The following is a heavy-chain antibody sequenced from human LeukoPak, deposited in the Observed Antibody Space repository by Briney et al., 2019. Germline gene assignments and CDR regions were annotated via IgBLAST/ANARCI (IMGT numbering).Heavy chain of an antibody. CDR1: GFTFSSYS. Sequence: GGSLRLSCAASGFTFSSYSMNWVRQAPGKGLEWVSYISSSSSTIYYADSVKGRFTISRDNAKNSLYLQMNSLRAEDTAVYYCARCPLRFLRSYYMDVWGKGTTVTVSS. CDR3: ARCPLRFLRSYYMDV. CDR2: ISSSSSTI. J-gene: IGHJ6*03. V-gene: IGHV3-48*01. D-gene: IGHD3-3*01.